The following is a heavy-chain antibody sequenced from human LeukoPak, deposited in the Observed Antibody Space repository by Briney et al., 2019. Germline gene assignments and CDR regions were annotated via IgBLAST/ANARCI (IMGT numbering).Heavy chain of an antibody. J-gene: IGHJ6*03. Sequence: ASVKVSCKASGFIFTSSAVQWVRQARGQRLEWIGWIVVGSGNRNYAQKFQERLTITRDMSTSTAYMELSSLRSEDTAVYYCAAEAVDFWSGYPTYYYYMDVWGKGTTVTVSS. D-gene: IGHD3-3*01. CDR1: GFIFTSSA. V-gene: IGHV1-58*01. CDR3: AAEAVDFWSGYPTYYYYMDV. CDR2: IVVGSGNR.